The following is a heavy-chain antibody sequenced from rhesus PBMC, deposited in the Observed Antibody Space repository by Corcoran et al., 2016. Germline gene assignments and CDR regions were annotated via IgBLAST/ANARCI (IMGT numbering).Heavy chain of an antibody. CDR1: GYSISSDYG. CDR2: ISFSGSS. Sequence: QVQLQESGPGLVKPSETLSLTCAVSGYSISSDYGWSWLRQPPGKGSEGIGYISFSGSSYYTPSFKSRVTISIDTSKNQFSLKLSSVTAADTAVYYCARRIAAAGRGSYYFDYWGQGVLVTVSS. CDR3: ARRIAAAGRGSYYFDY. V-gene: IGHV4-127*01. D-gene: IGHD6-25*01. J-gene: IGHJ4*01.